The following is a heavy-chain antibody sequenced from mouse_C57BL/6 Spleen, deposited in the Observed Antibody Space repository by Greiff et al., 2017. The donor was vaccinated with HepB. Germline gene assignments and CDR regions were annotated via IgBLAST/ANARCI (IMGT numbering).Heavy chain of an antibody. D-gene: IGHD1-1*01. CDR1: GYTFTDYN. J-gene: IGHJ4*01. Sequence: VHVKQSGPELVKPGASVKMSCKASGYTFTDYNMHWVKQSHGKSLEWIGYINPNNGGTSYNQKFKGKATLTVNKSSSTAYMELRSLTSEDSAVYYCARERSSPYYYAMDYWGQGTSVTVSS. V-gene: IGHV1-22*01. CDR3: ARERSSPYYYAMDY. CDR2: INPNNGGT.